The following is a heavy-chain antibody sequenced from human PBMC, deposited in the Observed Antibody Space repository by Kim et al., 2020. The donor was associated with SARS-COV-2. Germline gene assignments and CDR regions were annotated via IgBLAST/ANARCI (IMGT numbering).Heavy chain of an antibody. D-gene: IGHD2-2*01. J-gene: IGHJ4*02. V-gene: IGHV4-31*03. CDR3: ARFLGYCSSTTCSGHFDF. CDR1: NGSISSGGYY. CDR2: TYHTGHT. Sequence: SETLSLTCSVSNGSISSGGYYWSWIRQHPDKGLQWIGHTYHTGHTYFNPSLKSRFFMSVDTSKNEFSLKVNSVTAADTAVYFCARFLGYCSSTTCSGHFDFWGEEALVTVSS.